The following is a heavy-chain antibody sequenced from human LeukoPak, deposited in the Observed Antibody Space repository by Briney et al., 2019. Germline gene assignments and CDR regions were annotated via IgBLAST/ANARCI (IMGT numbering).Heavy chain of an antibody. J-gene: IGHJ4*02. CDR3: ARDVIDFWSGYYDY. Sequence: GGSLRLSCAAPGFTFSSYWMSWVRQAPGKGLEWVANIKQDGSEKYYVDSVKGRFTISRDNAKNSLYLQMNSLRAEDTAVYYCARDVIDFWSGYYDYWGQGTLVTVSS. CDR2: IKQDGSEK. D-gene: IGHD3-3*01. CDR1: GFTFSSYW. V-gene: IGHV3-7*01.